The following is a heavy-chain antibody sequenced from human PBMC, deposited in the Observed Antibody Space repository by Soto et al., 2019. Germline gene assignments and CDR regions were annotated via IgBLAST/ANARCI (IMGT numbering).Heavy chain of an antibody. D-gene: IGHD6-13*01. V-gene: IGHV5-10-1*01. CDR1: GYSFTSYW. Sequence: GESLKISWKGSGYSFTSYWISWVRQMPGKGLEWMGRIDPSDSYTNYSPSFQGHVTISADKSISTAYLQWSSLKASDTAMYYCARSTPRLIAAAGKANWFDPWGQGTLVTVSS. J-gene: IGHJ5*02. CDR2: IDPSDSYT. CDR3: ARSTPRLIAAAGKANWFDP.